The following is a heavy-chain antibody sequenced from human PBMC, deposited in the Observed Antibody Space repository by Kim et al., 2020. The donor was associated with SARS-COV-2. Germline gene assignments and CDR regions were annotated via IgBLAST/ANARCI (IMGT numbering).Heavy chain of an antibody. Sequence: SETLSLTCSVSGGSISRGSYFWTWIRQSAERGLEWIGRISISGDTNYSPSVKSRVTISVDTSKNQFSLKLISVTAADTAVYYCARENVDLATTDYWGQGTLVTVSS. CDR2: ISISGDT. CDR1: GGSISRGSYF. D-gene: IGHD5-12*01. J-gene: IGHJ4*02. V-gene: IGHV4-61*02. CDR3: ARENVDLATTDY.